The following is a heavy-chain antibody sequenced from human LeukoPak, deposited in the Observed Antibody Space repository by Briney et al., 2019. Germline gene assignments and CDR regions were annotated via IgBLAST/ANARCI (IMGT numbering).Heavy chain of an antibody. D-gene: IGHD3-9*01. CDR2: ISFDGSNK. Sequence: GGSLRLSCAASGFTFSSSGMHWVRQAPGKGLEWVAGISFDGSNKHQSDFVKGRFTISRDNSENMLYLQMNSLRPEDTAVYYCAKDRVVRYFDWLSPDYWGQGTLVTVAS. J-gene: IGHJ4*02. V-gene: IGHV3-30*18. CDR1: GFTFSSSG. CDR3: AKDRVVRYFDWLSPDY.